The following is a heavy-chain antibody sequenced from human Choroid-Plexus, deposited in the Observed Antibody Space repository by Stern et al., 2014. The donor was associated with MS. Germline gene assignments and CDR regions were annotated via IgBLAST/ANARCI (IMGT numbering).Heavy chain of an antibody. CDR3: AKDRQWSTYFFDY. D-gene: IGHD2-15*01. CDR1: GFTFSNFG. Sequence: VQLLESGGGVAQPGRPLILSCAASGFTFSNFGMHWVRQAPGKGLEWVALISYDGSDKYYADCVKGRFTIFRDNSKNTLYMHMNSLRAEDTAVYYCAKDRQWSTYFFDYWGQGSLVTVSS. J-gene: IGHJ4*02. CDR2: ISYDGSDK. V-gene: IGHV3-30*18.